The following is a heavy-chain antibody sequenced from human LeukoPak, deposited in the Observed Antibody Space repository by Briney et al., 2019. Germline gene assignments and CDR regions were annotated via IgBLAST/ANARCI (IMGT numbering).Heavy chain of an antibody. CDR1: GFIFTDYY. CDR2: NSSSTI. V-gene: IGHV3-11*01. Sequence: GGSLRLSCAASGFIFTDYYMSWIRQAPGKGLEWISHNSSSTIYYADSVKGRFTISRDDSKNSLYLQMISLRVEDTAVYYCARVLRGSYLADYWGQGTLVTVSS. D-gene: IGHD1-26*01. J-gene: IGHJ4*02. CDR3: ARVLRGSYLADY.